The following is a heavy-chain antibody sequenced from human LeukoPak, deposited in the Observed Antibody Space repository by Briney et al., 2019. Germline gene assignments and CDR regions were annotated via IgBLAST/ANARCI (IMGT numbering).Heavy chain of an antibody. CDR2: FYYSGST. Sequence: ASETLSLTCTVSGGSVTSGHYYWSWIRQPPGKGLECIGYFYYSGSTNYNPSLKSRATISVDTSKNQFSLKLSSVTAADTAVYYCARVGYSNPNWFDPWGQGTLVTVSS. CDR3: ARVGYSNPNWFDP. CDR1: GGSVTSGHYY. V-gene: IGHV4-61*01. D-gene: IGHD4-11*01. J-gene: IGHJ5*02.